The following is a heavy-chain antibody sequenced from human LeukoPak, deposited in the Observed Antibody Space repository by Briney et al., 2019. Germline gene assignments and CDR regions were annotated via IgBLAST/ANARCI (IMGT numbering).Heavy chain of an antibody. V-gene: IGHV3-30*03. J-gene: IGHJ4*02. CDR3: ATPPRWYCSGGSCYSRDY. Sequence: GGSLRLSCAASGFTFSSYGMHWVRQAPGKGLEWVAVISYDGSNKYYADSVKGRFTISRDNSKNTLYLQMNSLRAEDTAVYYCATPPRWYCSGGSCYSRDYWGQGTLVTVSS. D-gene: IGHD2-15*01. CDR2: ISYDGSNK. CDR1: GFTFSSYG.